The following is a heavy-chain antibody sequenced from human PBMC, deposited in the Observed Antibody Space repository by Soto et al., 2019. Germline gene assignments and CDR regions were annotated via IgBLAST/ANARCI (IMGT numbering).Heavy chain of an antibody. CDR1: GGTFSSYA. Sequence: QVQLVQSGAEVKKPGSSVKVSCKASGGTFSSYAISWVRQAPGQGLEWMGGIIPIFGTANYAQKFQGRVTITAAKSTSTAYMELSSLRSEDTAVYYCARGPGGSTSCCYYYYGMDVWGQGTTVTVSS. CDR2: IIPIFGTA. J-gene: IGHJ6*02. D-gene: IGHD2-2*01. V-gene: IGHV1-69*06. CDR3: ARGPGGSTSCCYYYYGMDV.